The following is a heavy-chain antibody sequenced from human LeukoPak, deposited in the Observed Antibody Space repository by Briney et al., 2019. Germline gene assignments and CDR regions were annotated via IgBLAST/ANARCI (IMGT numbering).Heavy chain of an antibody. D-gene: IGHD5-24*01. V-gene: IGHV3-30*02. CDR1: GFIFSNYG. J-gene: IGHJ4*02. Sequence: RSGGSLRLSCTTSGFIFSNYGMHWVRKAPGKGLEWVAFIRHDGSNKYYADSVKGRCTISRDNSKKTVYLQMNSLRTEDTAVYYCAKDRWLQGYFDYWGQGTLVTVSS. CDR2: IRHDGSNK. CDR3: AKDRWLQGYFDY.